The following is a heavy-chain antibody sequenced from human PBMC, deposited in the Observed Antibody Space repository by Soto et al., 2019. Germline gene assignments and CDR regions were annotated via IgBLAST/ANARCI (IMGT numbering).Heavy chain of an antibody. CDR1: VYTFTSYD. V-gene: IGHV1-8*01. D-gene: IGHD3-3*01. J-gene: IGHJ3*02. CDR3: ARPGDGGYDFWSGYYSPRGAFDI. Sequence: GASVTVSCKASVYTFTSYDINWVRQATGQGLEWMGWMNPNSGNTGYAQKFQGRVTMTRNTSISTAYMELSSLRSEDTAVYYCARPGDGGYDFWSGYYSPRGAFDIWGQGTMVTVSS. CDR2: MNPNSGNT.